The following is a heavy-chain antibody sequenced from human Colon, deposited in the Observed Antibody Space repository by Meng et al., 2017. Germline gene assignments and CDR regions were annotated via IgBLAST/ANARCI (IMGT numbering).Heavy chain of an antibody. CDR1: GGSITSHT. D-gene: IGHD4-17*01. CDR2: GSFSGGT. V-gene: IGHV4-59*11. CDR3: ARAVDYASHYFDS. Sequence: SETLSLTCTVSGGSITSHTWNWIRQSPGKGLEWIGAGSFSGGTNYNPYLKERVTTSVDTSKNQFSLKLSCVTTADTAVYYCARAVDYASHYFDSWGQGMLVTVSS. J-gene: IGHJ4*02.